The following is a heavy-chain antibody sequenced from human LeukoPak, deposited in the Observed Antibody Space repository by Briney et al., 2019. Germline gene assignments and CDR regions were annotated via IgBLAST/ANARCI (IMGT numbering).Heavy chain of an antibody. CDR2: ISYDGSNK. J-gene: IGHJ4*02. D-gene: IGHD3-22*01. CDR1: GFTFSSYV. V-gene: IGHV3-30-3*01. Sequence: PGRSLRLSCAASGFTFSSYVMHWVRQAPGKGLEWVAVISYDGSNKYYADSVKGRFTISRDNSKNTLYLQMNSLRAEDTAVYYCARDGETYYYDSSGFFDYWGQGTLVTVSS. CDR3: ARDGETYYYDSSGFFDY.